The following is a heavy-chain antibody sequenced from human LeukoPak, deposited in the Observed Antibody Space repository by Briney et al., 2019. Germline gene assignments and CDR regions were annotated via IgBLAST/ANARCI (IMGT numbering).Heavy chain of an antibody. CDR2: IRYDGSNK. V-gene: IGHV3-30*02. Sequence: PGGSLRLSCAASGFTFSSYGMHWVRQAPGKGLEWVAFIRYDGSNKYYADSVKGRFTISRDNSKNTLYLQMNSLRPEDTAVYYCAKPLSGSPPQPFDYWGQGTLVTVSS. D-gene: IGHD1-26*01. CDR3: AKPLSGSPPQPFDY. CDR1: GFTFSSYG. J-gene: IGHJ4*02.